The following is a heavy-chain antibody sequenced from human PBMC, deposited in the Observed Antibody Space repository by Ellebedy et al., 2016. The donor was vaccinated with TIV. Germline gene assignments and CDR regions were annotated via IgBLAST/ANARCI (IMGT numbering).Heavy chain of an antibody. J-gene: IGHJ6*02. D-gene: IGHD6-13*01. CDR2: TYYRSKWYN. V-gene: IGHV6-1*01. CDR3: ARANSSWYKNYYYGMDV. CDR1: AAIVSSNSAA. Sequence: SETLSLXXAISAAIVSSNSAAWNWIRKSPSRGFEWLGRTYYRSKWYNDYAVSVKSRITINPDTSKNQFSLQLNSVTPEDTAVYYCARANSSWYKNYYYGMDVWGQGTTVTVSS.